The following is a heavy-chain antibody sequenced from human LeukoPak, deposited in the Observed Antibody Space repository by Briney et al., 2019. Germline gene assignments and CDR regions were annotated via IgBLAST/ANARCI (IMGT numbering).Heavy chain of an antibody. CDR3: ATMTTFDP. D-gene: IGHD4-11*01. J-gene: IGHJ5*02. Sequence: GGPVKVSCKAFGYTFTDYYIQWVKEAPGKGLEWMGRVDPEDGETTYAEKFQGRVTITADTSTDTAYMELNNLRSEDTAVYYCATMTTFDPWGQGTLVTVSS. V-gene: IGHV1-69-2*01. CDR2: VDPEDGET. CDR1: GYTFTDYY.